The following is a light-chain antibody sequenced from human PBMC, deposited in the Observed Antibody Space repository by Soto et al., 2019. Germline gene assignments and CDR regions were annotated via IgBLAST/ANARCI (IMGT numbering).Light chain of an antibody. CDR2: GAF. V-gene: IGKV3-11*01. CDR3: QQLTDWPPQWT. J-gene: IGKJ1*01. Sequence: TQSPSILSASVGDRVAITCRSSQSIGSWLAWYQHKPGQAPRLVIYGAFTRATGIPDRFIGSGSGTDFTLTISSLGPEDFAVYYCQQLTDWPPQWTFGQGTKVDIK. CDR1: QSIGSW.